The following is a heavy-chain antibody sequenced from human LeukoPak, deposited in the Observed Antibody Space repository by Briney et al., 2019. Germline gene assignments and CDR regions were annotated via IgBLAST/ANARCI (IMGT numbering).Heavy chain of an antibody. Sequence: ASVKVSCKVSGYTLTELSMHWMRQAPGKGLEWMGGFDPEDGETIYAQKFQVRVTMTEDTSTDTAYMELSSLRSEDTAVYYCATDSSVGGYYFKWGQGTLVTVSS. CDR2: FDPEDGET. V-gene: IGHV1-24*01. J-gene: IGHJ4*02. CDR1: GYTLTELS. D-gene: IGHD3-22*01. CDR3: ATDSSVGGYYFK.